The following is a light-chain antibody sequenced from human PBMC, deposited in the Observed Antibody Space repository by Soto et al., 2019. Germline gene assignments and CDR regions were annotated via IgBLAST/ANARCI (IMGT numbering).Light chain of an antibody. V-gene: IGLV2-14*01. J-gene: IGLJ1*01. CDR1: NSDIGFYNY. CDR2: EVS. CDR3: SSYTSSALYV. Sequence: ALTQPASVSGSPGQSITISCTGTNSDIGFYNYVSWYQQHPGKAPKLMIYEVSYRPSGVSDRFSGSKSANTASLTISGLQAEDGADYYCSSYTSSALYVFGSGTKVTVL.